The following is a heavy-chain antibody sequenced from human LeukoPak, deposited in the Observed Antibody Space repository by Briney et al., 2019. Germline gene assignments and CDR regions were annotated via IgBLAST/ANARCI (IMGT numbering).Heavy chain of an antibody. J-gene: IGHJ4*02. CDR3: ARAGTYYYGSGSYRYFDY. V-gene: IGHV4-34*01. Sequence: PSETLSLTCAVYGGSFSGYYWSWIRQPPGKGLEWIGEINHSGSTNYNPSLKSRVTISVDTSKNQFSLKLSTVTAADTAVYYCARAGTYYYGSGSYRYFDYCGQGTLVTVSS. D-gene: IGHD3-10*01. CDR2: INHSGST. CDR1: GGSFSGYY.